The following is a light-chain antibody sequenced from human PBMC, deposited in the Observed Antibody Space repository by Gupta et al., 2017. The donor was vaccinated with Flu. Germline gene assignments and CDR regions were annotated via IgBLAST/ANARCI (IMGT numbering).Light chain of an antibody. V-gene: IGLV1-47*01. CDR2: KSN. J-gene: IGLJ2*01. CDR1: NSNIGINY. Sequence: RVTSSCSGGNSNIGINYVYWYQQLPGAAPKLIIYKSNQRPSGVPDRFSGSKSGTSASLAISGLRAEDEAEYYCATWDDSLSAVVFGGGTRLTVL. CDR3: ATWDDSLSAVV.